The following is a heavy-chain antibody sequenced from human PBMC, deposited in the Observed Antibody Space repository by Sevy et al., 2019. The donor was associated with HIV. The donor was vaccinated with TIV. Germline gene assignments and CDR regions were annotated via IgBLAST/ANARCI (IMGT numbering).Heavy chain of an antibody. D-gene: IGHD3-10*01. J-gene: IGHJ6*02. CDR1: GFTFSSYA. V-gene: IGHV3-30-3*01. CDR2: ISYDGSNK. CDR3: ASSYGSGNSDYYGMDV. Sequence: GGSLRLSCAASGFTFSSYAMHWVRQAPGKGLEWVAVISYDGSNKYYADSVKGRFTISRDNSKNTLYLQMNSLRAEDTAAYYCASSYGSGNSDYYGMDVWGQGITVTVSS.